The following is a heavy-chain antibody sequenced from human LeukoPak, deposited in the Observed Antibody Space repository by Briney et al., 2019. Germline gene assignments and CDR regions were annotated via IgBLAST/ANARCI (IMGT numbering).Heavy chain of an antibody. CDR3: ARPSGNSRSYRVGAFDI. CDR1: GYSFTSDW. V-gene: IGHV5-51*01. J-gene: IGHJ3*02. D-gene: IGHD1-26*01. CDR2: IYPGDSDT. Sequence: GASLKISCKGSGYSFTSDWIGWVPQMPGKGLEWMGIIYPGDSDTRYSPSFKGQVTISVDKSISTASLQWNSLKASDTAMYYCARPSGNSRSYRVGAFDIWGQGTMVTVSS.